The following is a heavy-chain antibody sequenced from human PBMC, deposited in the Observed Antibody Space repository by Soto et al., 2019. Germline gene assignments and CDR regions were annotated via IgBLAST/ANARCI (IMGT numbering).Heavy chain of an antibody. CDR1: GFTFNNYG. CDR2: IWFDGSNQ. V-gene: IGHV3-33*06. Sequence: QVQLVESGGGVVQPGRSLRLSCAASGFTFNNYGMQWVRQAPGKGPEWVAMIWFDGSNQYYADSVKGRFTISRDNSKSTLYLQMDNLRAEDTAVYYCAKDHSYGSGTSYGHNWFDPWGQGTLVTVSS. J-gene: IGHJ5*02. D-gene: IGHD3-10*01. CDR3: AKDHSYGSGTSYGHNWFDP.